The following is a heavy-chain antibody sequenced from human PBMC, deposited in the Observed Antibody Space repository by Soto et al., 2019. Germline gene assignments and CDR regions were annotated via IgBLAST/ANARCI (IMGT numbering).Heavy chain of an antibody. J-gene: IGHJ4*02. V-gene: IGHV4-59*12. Sequence: SETLSLTCTFSGGSISSYYWSWIRQPPGKGLEWIGYIYYSGSTYYNYYNPSLKSRVTISVDTSKNQFSLKLSSVTAADTAVYYCARTPLLWGQGTLVTVSS. CDR1: GGSISSYY. CDR2: IYYSGSTYYN. D-gene: IGHD1-26*01. CDR3: ARTPLL.